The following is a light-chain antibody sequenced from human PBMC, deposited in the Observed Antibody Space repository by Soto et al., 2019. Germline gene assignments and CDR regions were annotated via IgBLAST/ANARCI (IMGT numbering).Light chain of an antibody. CDR3: SSFTSVSTYV. CDR1: SSDVGSYNL. CDR2: EGS. J-gene: IGLJ1*01. V-gene: IGLV2-14*02. Sequence: QSALTQPASVSGSPGQSITISCSGTSSDVGSYNLVSWYQQHPGKAPKLIIYEGSKRPSGISNRFSGSKSGFTASLTISGLQAEDESHYYCSSFTSVSTYVFGTGTKLTVL.